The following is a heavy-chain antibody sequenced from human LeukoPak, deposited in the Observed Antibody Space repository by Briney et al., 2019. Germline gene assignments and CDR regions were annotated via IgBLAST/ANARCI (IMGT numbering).Heavy chain of an antibody. J-gene: IGHJ4*02. CDR2: ISGGGGST. D-gene: IGHD3-16*01. CDR3: AKDWPRAYESGYRLGDY. Sequence: GGSLRISCAASGFTFNNYAMSWVRQAPGKGLEWVSEISGGGGSTYYADSVKGRFTISRDNSKNTLYLQMNSLRVEDTAVYYCAKDWPRAYESGYRLGDYWGQGALVTVSS. V-gene: IGHV3-23*01. CDR1: GFTFNNYA.